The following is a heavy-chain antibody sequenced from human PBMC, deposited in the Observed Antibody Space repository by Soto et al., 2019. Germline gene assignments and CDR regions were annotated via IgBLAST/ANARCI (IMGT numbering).Heavy chain of an antibody. V-gene: IGHV3-48*02. CDR2: ISSSSSTI. D-gene: IGHD3-22*01. Sequence: GGSLRLSCAASGFTFSSYSMNWVRQAPGKGLEWVSYISSSSSTIYYADSVKGRFTISRDNAKNSLYLQMNSLRDEDTAVYYCARFGLTGPESTLVVKDYWGQGTLVTVSS. CDR3: ARFGLTGPESTLVVKDY. J-gene: IGHJ4*02. CDR1: GFTFSSYS.